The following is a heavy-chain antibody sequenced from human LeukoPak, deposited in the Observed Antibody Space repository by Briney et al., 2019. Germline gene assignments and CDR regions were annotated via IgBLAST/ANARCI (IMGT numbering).Heavy chain of an antibody. Sequence: PSETLSLTCTVSGGSISSSSYYWGWIRQPPGKGLEWIGSIYYSGSTYYNPSLKSRATISVDTSKNQFSLKLSSVTAADTAVYYCAYGSGSYYNKAYWGQGTLVTVSS. V-gene: IGHV4-39*01. CDR1: GGSISSSSYY. CDR3: AYGSGSYYNKAY. CDR2: IYYSGST. J-gene: IGHJ4*02. D-gene: IGHD3-10*01.